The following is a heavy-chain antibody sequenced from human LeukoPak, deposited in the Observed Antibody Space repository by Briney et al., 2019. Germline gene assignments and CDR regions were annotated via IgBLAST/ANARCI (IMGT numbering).Heavy chain of an antibody. V-gene: IGHV4-59*08. J-gene: IGHJ5*02. D-gene: IGHD3-3*01. Sequence: PSETLSLTCTVSGGSISSYYWSWVRQPPGKGLEWIGYISYIGTTDYNPSLKSRVTTSVDTSKNQLSLKLSSVTAADTAVYYCARGPNYDFWSGYPHLFDPWGQGTLVTVSS. CDR3: ARGPNYDFWSGYPHLFDP. CDR2: ISYIGTT. CDR1: GGSISSYY.